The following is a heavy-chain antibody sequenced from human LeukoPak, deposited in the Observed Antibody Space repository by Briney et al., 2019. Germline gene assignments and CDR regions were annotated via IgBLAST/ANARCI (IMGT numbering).Heavy chain of an antibody. J-gene: IGHJ3*02. CDR1: GGSISSYY. Sequence: SETLSLTCTVSGGSISSYYWSWIRQPPGKGLEWIGYIYYSGSTNYNPSLKSRVTISVDTSKNQFSLKLSSVTAADTAVYYCARLHYSGSLDAFDIWGQGTMVTVSS. D-gene: IGHD1-26*01. CDR2: IYYSGST. V-gene: IGHV4-59*08. CDR3: ARLHYSGSLDAFDI.